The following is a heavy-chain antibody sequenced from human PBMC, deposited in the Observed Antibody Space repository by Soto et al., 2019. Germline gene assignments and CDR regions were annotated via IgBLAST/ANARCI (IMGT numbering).Heavy chain of an antibody. Sequence: GGSLRLSCAASGFTFSYYPLHWVRRAPGKGLEWVSSISGIRDYIRYADSVKGRFTISRDDAKTSLYLQMNSLTAEDTAVYYCAREGVHNYTEYYFDYWGQGTLVTVSS. V-gene: IGHV3-21*06. J-gene: IGHJ4*02. D-gene: IGHD3-10*01. CDR1: GFTFSYYP. CDR3: AREGVHNYTEYYFDY. CDR2: ISGIRDYI.